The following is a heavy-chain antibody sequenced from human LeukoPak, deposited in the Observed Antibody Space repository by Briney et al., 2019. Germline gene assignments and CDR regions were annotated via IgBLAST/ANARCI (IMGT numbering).Heavy chain of an antibody. CDR2: IHFDGSIT. J-gene: IGHJ6*02. CDR1: GFTVSSSNY. CDR3: ARDLLYPYYYYAMDV. D-gene: IGHD2-2*02. V-gene: IGHV3-74*01. Sequence: GGSLRLSCAASGFTVSSSNYMNWVRQAPGKGLEWVSRIHFDGSITNYADSVKGRFTISRDNAKNTLYLQMNSLRAEDTAVYYCARDLLYPYYYYAMDVWGQGTTVTVSS.